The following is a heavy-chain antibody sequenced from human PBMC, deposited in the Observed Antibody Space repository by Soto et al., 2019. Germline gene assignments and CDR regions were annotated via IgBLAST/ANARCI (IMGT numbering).Heavy chain of an antibody. CDR3: VSLWCVTGSRDY. J-gene: IGHJ4*02. Sequence: EVQLVESGGGLVQPGGSLRLSCAVSGLTFSDHYMGWVRQAPGKGLDWVGRIRDRVHSYSTEYAASVKGRFTISRDDSRSSLYLQMNSLKMEDTAVFYCVSLWCVTGSRDYWGRGALVTVSS. CDR2: IRDRVHSYST. V-gene: IGHV3-72*01. CDR1: GLTFSDHY. D-gene: IGHD1-20*01.